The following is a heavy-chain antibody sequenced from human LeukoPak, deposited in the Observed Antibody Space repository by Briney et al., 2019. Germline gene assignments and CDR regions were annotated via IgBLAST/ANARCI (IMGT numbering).Heavy chain of an antibody. CDR3: ASTVVVSSSWEDNGWFDP. J-gene: IGHJ5*02. D-gene: IGHD6-13*01. CDR1: GFTFSSYD. Sequence: GGSLRLSCAASGFTFSSYDMSWVRQAPGKGLECVSAISGSGGSAYYADSVKGRFTISRDNSKNTLYLQMNSLRAEDTAVYYCASTVVVSSSWEDNGWFDPWGQGTLVTVSS. CDR2: ISGSGGSA. V-gene: IGHV3-23*01.